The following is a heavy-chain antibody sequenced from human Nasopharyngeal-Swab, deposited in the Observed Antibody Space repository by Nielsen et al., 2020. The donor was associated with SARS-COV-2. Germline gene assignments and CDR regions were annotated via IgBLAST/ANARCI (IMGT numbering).Heavy chain of an antibody. Sequence: SETLSLTCTVSGGSISSYYWSWIRQSPGKGLEWIGYFYYSGITNYNPSLKSRIIISVDTSKNQFSFSLNLSSVTAADTALYYCAATRYSYGPFFDYWAQGTQVTVSS. D-gene: IGHD5-18*01. CDR3: AATRYSYGPFFDY. V-gene: IGHV4-59*03. J-gene: IGHJ4*02. CDR1: GGSISSYY. CDR2: FYYSGIT.